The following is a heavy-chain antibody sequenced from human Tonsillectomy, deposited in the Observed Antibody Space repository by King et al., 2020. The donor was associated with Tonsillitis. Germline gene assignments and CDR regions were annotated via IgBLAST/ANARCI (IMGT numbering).Heavy chain of an antibody. CDR1: GGTFSSYA. CDR3: ARKACSYDVCYTGAY. Sequence: QLVQSGAEVKKPGSSVKVSCTASGGTFSSYAIIWVRQAPGQGLEWMGGIIPKFGAAHYAQKFQDRVTITADESTSTAYMELSSLRSETTAVYYCARKACSYDVCYTGAYWGQGTLVTVSS. CDR2: IIPKFGAA. D-gene: IGHD2-8*01. V-gene: IGHV1-69*01. J-gene: IGHJ4*02.